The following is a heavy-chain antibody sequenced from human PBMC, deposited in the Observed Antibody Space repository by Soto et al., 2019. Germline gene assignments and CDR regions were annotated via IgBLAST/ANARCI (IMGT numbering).Heavy chain of an antibody. D-gene: IGHD4-17*01. V-gene: IGHV3-23*01. Sequence: PGGSLRLSCAASGFTFSNYAMTWVRQAPGKGLEWVSGISGSAVGTYYADSVKGRFTISRDNSKHTLYLQMNSLRAEDTAVYYCTKRLKCVTDYVGNGMDVWCPGPPVTDFS. CDR1: GFTFSNYA. CDR2: ISGSAVGT. J-gene: IGHJ6*02. CDR3: TKRLKCVTDYVGNGMDV.